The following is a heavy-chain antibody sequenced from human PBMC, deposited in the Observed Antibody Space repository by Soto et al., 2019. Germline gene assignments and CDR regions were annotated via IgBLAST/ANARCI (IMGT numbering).Heavy chain of an antibody. CDR2: IYYSGST. Sequence: QVQLQESDPGLVKPSETLSLTCTVSAGSVSSGSYYWSWLRQPPGKGLEWIGYIYYSGSTNYNPCLKSRVTISVDTSKSQCSLKLSSVTAADTPVYYCARVESQPRQYAFDILVRGTMVTVSS. V-gene: IGHV4-61*01. D-gene: IGHD6-6*01. CDR1: AGSVSSGSYY. J-gene: IGHJ3*02. CDR3: ARVESQPRQYAFDI.